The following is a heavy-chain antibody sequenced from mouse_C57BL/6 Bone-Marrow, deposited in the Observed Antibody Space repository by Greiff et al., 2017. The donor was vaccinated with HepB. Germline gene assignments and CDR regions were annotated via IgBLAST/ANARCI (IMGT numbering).Heavy chain of an antibody. Sequence: QVQLQQPGAELVKPGASVKLSCKASGYTFTSYWMQWVKQRPGQGLEWIGEIDPSDSYTNYNQKFKGKATLTVDTSSSTAYMQLSSLTSEDSAVYYCAREPLRRAMDYWGQGTSVTVSS. CDR3: AREPLRRAMDY. CDR2: IDPSDSYT. J-gene: IGHJ4*01. CDR1: GYTFTSYW. V-gene: IGHV1-50*01.